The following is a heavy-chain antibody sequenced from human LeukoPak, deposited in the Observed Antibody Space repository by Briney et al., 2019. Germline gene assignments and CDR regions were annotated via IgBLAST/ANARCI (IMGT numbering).Heavy chain of an antibody. V-gene: IGHV1-2*02. CDR3: ARDFRGLFGMDV. D-gene: IGHD3-16*01. CDR2: INPNTGGT. J-gene: IGHJ6*04. Sequence: VASVKVSCKASGYTFTGYYMHWVRQAPGQGLEWMGWINPNTGGTNYAQKFQGRVTMTRDTSISTAYMELGRLRADDTAVYYCARDFRGLFGMDVWGKGTTVTVSS. CDR1: GYTFTGYY.